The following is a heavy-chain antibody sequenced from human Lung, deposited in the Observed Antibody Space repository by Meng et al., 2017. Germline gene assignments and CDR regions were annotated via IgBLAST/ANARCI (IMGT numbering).Heavy chain of an antibody. J-gene: IGHJ4*02. CDR3: ARRFCTGGSCYSAIDY. D-gene: IGHD2-15*01. V-gene: IGHV1-8*03. CDR1: GYPFTTYD. CDR2: MNPNSGHA. Sequence: ASVKVSCKASGYPFTTYDINWVRQATGQGLEWMGWMNPNSGHATYAPKFQGRVNLTRDTSISTAYMELSSLRSEDTALYYCARRFCTGGSCYSAIDYWGQGTLVTVSS.